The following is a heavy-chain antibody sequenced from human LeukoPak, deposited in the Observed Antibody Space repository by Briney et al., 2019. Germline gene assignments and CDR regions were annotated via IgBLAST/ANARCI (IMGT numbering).Heavy chain of an antibody. CDR3: AKGQYASGWNSGNY. CDR2: ISGSGGNT. V-gene: IGHV3-23*01. CDR1: GFTFSSYA. D-gene: IGHD1/OR15-1a*01. J-gene: IGHJ4*02. Sequence: GGSLRLSCAASGFTFSSYAMSWVRQAPGKGLEWVSGISGSGGNTYYADSVKGRFTISRDNSKNTLYLQMNSLRAEDTAVYYCAKGQYASGWNSGNYWGQGTLVTVSS.